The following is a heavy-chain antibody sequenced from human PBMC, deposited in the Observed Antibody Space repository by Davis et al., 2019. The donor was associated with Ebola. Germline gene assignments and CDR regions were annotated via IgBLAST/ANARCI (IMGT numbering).Heavy chain of an antibody. CDR3: ARGAPPDILTGYYRLYYFDY. Sequence: MPSETLSLTCTVSGGSISSDHYHWSWIRQPPGKGLEWIGYINYSGNTNYNPSLKSRVTISVDTSRNQFSLKMRSVTAADTAVYYCARGAPPDILTGYYRLYYFDYWGQGTLVTVSS. CDR2: INYSGNT. J-gene: IGHJ4*02. D-gene: IGHD3-9*01. CDR1: GGSISSDHYH. V-gene: IGHV4-61*01.